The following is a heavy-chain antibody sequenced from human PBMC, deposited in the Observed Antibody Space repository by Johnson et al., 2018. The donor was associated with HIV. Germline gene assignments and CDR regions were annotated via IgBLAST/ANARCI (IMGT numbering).Heavy chain of an antibody. D-gene: IGHD6-13*01. Sequence: VQLVESGGGVVQPGRSLRLSCAASGFTFSSYAMHWVRQAPGKGLAWVSGISWNSGSIGYADSVKGRFTISRENAKNSLYLQMNSLKSEDTAVYYCATGASSTWSLGALDIWGQGTMVTVSS. CDR1: GFTFSSYA. J-gene: IGHJ3*02. CDR3: ATGASSTWSLGALDI. CDR2: ISWNSGSI. V-gene: IGHV3-9*01.